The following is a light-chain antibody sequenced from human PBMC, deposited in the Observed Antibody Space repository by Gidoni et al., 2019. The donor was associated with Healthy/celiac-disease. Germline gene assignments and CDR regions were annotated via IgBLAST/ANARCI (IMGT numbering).Light chain of an antibody. J-gene: IGKJ5*01. CDR3: QQRSNWPPVT. V-gene: IGKV3-11*01. Sequence: EIVLTQSLDTLSLPPWERATLSCRARQSVSSYLAWYQQKPGQAPRLLIYDASNRATGIPARFSGSGSGTDFTLTIISLEPEDFAVYYCQQRSNWPPVTFXXXTRLEIK. CDR1: QSVSSY. CDR2: DAS.